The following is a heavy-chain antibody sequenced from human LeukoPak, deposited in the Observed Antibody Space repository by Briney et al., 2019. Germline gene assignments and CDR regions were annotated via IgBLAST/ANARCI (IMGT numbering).Heavy chain of an antibody. V-gene: IGHV1-69*06. CDR3: ARDLELTWAGRRLDY. CDR1: GGTFSSYA. Sequence: GASVKVSCKASGGTFSSYAISWVRQAPGQGLEWMGGIIPIFGTANYAQKFQGRVTITADKSTSTAYMELSSLRSEDTAVYYCARDLELTWAGRRLDYWGQGTLVTVSS. D-gene: IGHD1-26*01. J-gene: IGHJ4*02. CDR2: IIPIFGTA.